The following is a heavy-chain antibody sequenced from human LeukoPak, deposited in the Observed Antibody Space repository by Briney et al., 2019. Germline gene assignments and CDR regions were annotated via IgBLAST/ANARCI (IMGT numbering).Heavy chain of an antibody. CDR1: GIPFSDYY. Sequence: GGSLRPSCVVSGIPFSDYYMNWIRQAPGKGLEWISYISSSSSYTDYADSVKGRFTISRDNANNVLYLQMNSLKVEDTAVYYCAAGTAADYWGLGTLVAVSS. CDR2: ISSSSSYT. V-gene: IGHV3-11*03. D-gene: IGHD6-13*01. CDR3: AAGTAADY. J-gene: IGHJ4*02.